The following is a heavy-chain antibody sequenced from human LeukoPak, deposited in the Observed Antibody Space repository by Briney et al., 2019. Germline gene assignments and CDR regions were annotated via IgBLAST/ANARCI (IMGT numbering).Heavy chain of an antibody. Sequence: GRPLRLSCAASGFILTDYGMHWVRQAPGKGLDWVAFMSYDGGNKYYADSVKGRFTISRDNSKNTLYLQMNTLRAEDTAAYYCAKVGRIYGDYNGWFDPWGQGTLVTVSS. CDR3: AKVGRIYGDYNGWFDP. J-gene: IGHJ5*02. V-gene: IGHV3-30*18. CDR1: GFILTDYG. D-gene: IGHD4-17*01. CDR2: MSYDGGNK.